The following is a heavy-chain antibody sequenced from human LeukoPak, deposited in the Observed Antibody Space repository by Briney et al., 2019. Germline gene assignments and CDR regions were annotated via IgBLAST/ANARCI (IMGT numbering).Heavy chain of an antibody. D-gene: IGHD5-24*01. V-gene: IGHV3-30*18. CDR2: ISYDGSTQ. CDR1: GFTFSSYG. J-gene: IGHJ4*02. Sequence: PGRSLSLSCAASGFTFSSYGMHWVRQAPGQGLEWVAVISYDGSTQYYADSVKGRFTISRDNSNNTLSLQMNSLKAGDTAVYYCAKGRMMATIMISFDYWGRGTLVTVSS. CDR3: AKGRMMATIMISFDY.